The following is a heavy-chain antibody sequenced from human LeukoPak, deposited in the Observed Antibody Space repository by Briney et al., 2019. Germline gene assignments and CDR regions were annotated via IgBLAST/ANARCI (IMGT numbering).Heavy chain of an antibody. V-gene: IGHV4-34*01. CDR2: INHSGST. J-gene: IGHJ4*02. D-gene: IGHD5-18*01. Sequence: SETLSLTCAVYGGSFSGYYWSWIRQPPGKGLEWIGEINHSGSTNYNPSLKSRVTISVDTSKNQFSLKLKSVTAADTAVYYCARLDPAMLFFDYWGQGTLVTVSS. CDR3: ARLDPAMLFFDY. CDR1: GGSFSGYY.